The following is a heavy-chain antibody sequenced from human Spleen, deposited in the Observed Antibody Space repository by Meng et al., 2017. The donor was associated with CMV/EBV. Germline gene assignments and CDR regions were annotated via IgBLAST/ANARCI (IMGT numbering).Heavy chain of an antibody. D-gene: IGHD3-22*01. Sequence: YYWSWIRQPTGKGLEWSGEINHRGSTNYNPSLKSRVTISVDTSKNQFSLKLSSVTAADTAVYYCVRGLGRFPRHYYDSSGRAEYFQHWGQGTLVTVSS. CDR2: INHRGST. J-gene: IGHJ1*01. CDR3: VRGLGRFPRHYYDSSGRAEYFQH. CDR1: YY. V-gene: IGHV4-34*01.